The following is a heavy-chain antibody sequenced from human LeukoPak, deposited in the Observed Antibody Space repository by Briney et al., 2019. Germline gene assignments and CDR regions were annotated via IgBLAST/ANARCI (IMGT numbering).Heavy chain of an antibody. J-gene: IGHJ4*02. V-gene: IGHV3-23*01. CDR3: VRYLSGWYYFDW. Sequence: GGSLRLSCAASGFTFSTFGMRWVRQAPGKGLEWVSTIPASGGNTYYADSVRGRFTISRDNSKNTLYLQINSLTAEDSAIYYCVRYLSGWYYFDWWGQGTLVTVSS. CDR1: GFTFSTFG. CDR2: IPASGGNT. D-gene: IGHD6-19*01.